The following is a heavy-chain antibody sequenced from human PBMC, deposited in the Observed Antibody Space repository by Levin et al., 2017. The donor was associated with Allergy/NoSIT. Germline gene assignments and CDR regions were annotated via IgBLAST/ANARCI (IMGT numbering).Heavy chain of an antibody. D-gene: IGHD6-19*01. CDR2: IINSGVGT. J-gene: IGHJ4*02. CDR1: GFTFNNYA. CDR3: AKDAIRGSDQPYYFDY. V-gene: IGHV3-23*01. Sequence: GGSLRLSCAASGFTFNNYAMSWVRQAPGKGLEWVSAIINSGVGTYYADSVKGRFTISRDTSKNTMYLQMNSLRAESTAVYFCAKDAIRGSDQPYYFDYWGQGTLVTASS.